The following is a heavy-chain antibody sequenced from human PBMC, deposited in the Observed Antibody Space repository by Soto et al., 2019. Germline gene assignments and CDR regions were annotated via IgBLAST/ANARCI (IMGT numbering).Heavy chain of an antibody. Sequence: SETLSLTCTVSGGSISSYYWSWIRQPPGKGLEWIGYIYYSGSTNYSPSLKSRVTISVDTSKNQFSLKLSSVTAADTAVYFCSRHASVSRYSSGWYPDEYYFDYWGQGTLVTVSS. CDR3: SRHASVSRYSSGWYPDEYYFDY. J-gene: IGHJ4*02. V-gene: IGHV4-59*08. CDR2: IYYSGST. D-gene: IGHD6-19*01. CDR1: GGSISSYY.